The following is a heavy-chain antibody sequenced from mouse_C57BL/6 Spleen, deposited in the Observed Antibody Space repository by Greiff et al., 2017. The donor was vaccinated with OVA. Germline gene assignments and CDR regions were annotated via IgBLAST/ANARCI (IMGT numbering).Heavy chain of an antibody. CDR3: ARRGAQASYFDY. Sequence: QVQLQQSGAELVKPGASVKLSCKASGYTFTSYWMQWVKQRPGQGLEWIGEIDPSDSYTNYNQKFKGKATLTVDTSSSTAYMQLSSLTSEDSAVYYCARRGAQASYFDYWGQGTTLTVSS. V-gene: IGHV1-50*01. CDR1: GYTFTSYW. CDR2: IDPSDSYT. J-gene: IGHJ2*01. D-gene: IGHD3-2*02.